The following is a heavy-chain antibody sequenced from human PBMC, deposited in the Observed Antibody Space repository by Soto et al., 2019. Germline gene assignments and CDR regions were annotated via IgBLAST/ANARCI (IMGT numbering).Heavy chain of an antibody. V-gene: IGHV4-39*01. CDR2: IYYSRIT. Sequence: SETLSLTCVVSGGSISSNTYYWAWIRQAPGKGLEWIGTIYYSRITYYNPSLKSRVTISVDTSKNQFSLRLGSVTAADTAVYYCARGYYESSDYFVGSPIFDYWGQGSLVTVSS. D-gene: IGHD3-22*01. J-gene: IGHJ4*02. CDR1: GGSISSNTYY. CDR3: ARGYYESSDYFVGSPIFDY.